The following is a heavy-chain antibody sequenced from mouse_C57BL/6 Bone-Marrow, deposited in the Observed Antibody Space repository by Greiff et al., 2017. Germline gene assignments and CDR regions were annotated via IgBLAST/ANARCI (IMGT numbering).Heavy chain of an antibody. CDR3: TSPYYYGSSYGY. V-gene: IGHV14-1*01. CDR1: GFNIKDYY. Sequence: EVQLQQSGAELVRPGASVKLSCTASGFNIKDYYMHWVKQRPEQGLEWIGRIDPEDGDTEYAPKCQGKATMTADTSSNTAYLQLSSLTSEDTAVYYCTSPYYYGSSYGYWGQGTTLTVSS. J-gene: IGHJ2*01. CDR2: IDPEDGDT. D-gene: IGHD1-1*01.